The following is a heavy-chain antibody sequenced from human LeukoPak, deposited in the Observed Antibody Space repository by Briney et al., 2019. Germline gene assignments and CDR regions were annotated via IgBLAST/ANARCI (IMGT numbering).Heavy chain of an antibody. CDR3: AREGVGSSSFSLGVAPSSRYYSYYYMAV. CDR2: INPSGGST. Sequence: ASVKVSCKASGYTFTSYYMHWVRQAPGQGLEWMGIINPSGGSTSYAQKFQGRVTMTRDMSTSTVYMELSSLRSEDTAVYYCAREGVGSSSFSLGVAPSSRYYSYYYMAVGEKGPRVTVSS. CDR1: GYTFTSYY. V-gene: IGHV1-46*01. J-gene: IGHJ6*03. D-gene: IGHD6-6*01.